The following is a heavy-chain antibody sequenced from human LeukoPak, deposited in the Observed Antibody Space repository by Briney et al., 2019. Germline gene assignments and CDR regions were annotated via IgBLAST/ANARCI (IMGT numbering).Heavy chain of an antibody. J-gene: IGHJ4*02. D-gene: IGHD6-19*01. CDR1: GDSISSYY. V-gene: IGHV4-59*01. Sequence: KPSETLSLTCTVSGDSISSYYWNWIRQPPGKGLEWIGYIYYSGSTKYNASLKSRVTISLDTSNNQFSLKLRSMTAADTAAYYCARSYSSGPFDLWGQGTLVIASS. CDR2: IYYSGST. CDR3: ARSYSSGPFDL.